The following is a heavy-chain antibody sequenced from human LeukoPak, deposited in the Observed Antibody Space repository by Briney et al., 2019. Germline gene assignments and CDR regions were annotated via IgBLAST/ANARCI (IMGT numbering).Heavy chain of an antibody. Sequence: PGGSLRLSCAASGFTFSSYSMNWVRQAPGKGLEWVSSISSSSSYIYYADSVKGRFTISRDNAKNSLYLQMNSLRAEDTAVYYCAREQDIVATRHARKYYYYGMDAWGQGTTVTVSS. D-gene: IGHD5-12*01. V-gene: IGHV3-21*01. CDR2: ISSSSSYI. J-gene: IGHJ6*02. CDR3: AREQDIVATRHARKYYYYGMDA. CDR1: GFTFSSYS.